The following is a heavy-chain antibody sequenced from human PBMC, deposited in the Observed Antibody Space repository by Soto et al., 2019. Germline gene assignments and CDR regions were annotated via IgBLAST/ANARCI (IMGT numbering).Heavy chain of an antibody. CDR1: GYTFTSYG. CDR3: ARDQDIVVVPAAMSIHYYYYYGMDV. J-gene: IGHJ6*02. Sequence: ASVKVSFKASGYTFTSYGISWVRQAPGQGLEWMGWISAYNGNTNYAQKLQGRVTMTTDTSTSTAYMELRSLRSDDTAVYYCARDQDIVVVPAAMSIHYYYYYGMDVWGQGTTVTVSS. D-gene: IGHD2-2*01. CDR2: ISAYNGNT. V-gene: IGHV1-18*01.